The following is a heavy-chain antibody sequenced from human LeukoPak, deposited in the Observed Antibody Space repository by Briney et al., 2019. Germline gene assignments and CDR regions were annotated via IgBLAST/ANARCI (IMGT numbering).Heavy chain of an antibody. CDR2: IYSGGST. CDR1: GFTVSSNY. J-gene: IGHJ4*02. Sequence: PGGSLRLSCAASGFTVSSNYRSWVRQAPGKGLEWVSVIYSGGSTYYADSVKGRFTISRDNSKNTLYLQMNSLRAEDTAVYYCARTRLIATYFDYWGQGTLVTVSS. CDR3: ARTRLIATYFDY. V-gene: IGHV3-53*01. D-gene: IGHD2/OR15-2a*01.